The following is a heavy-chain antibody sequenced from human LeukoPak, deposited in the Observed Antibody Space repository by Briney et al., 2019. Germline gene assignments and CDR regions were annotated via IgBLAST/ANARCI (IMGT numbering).Heavy chain of an antibody. CDR3: AELGITMIGGV. D-gene: IGHD3-10*02. J-gene: IGHJ6*04. CDR2: ISSSGSTI. CDR1: GFTFSSYR. Sequence: GGSLRLSCAAFGFTFSSYRMTWVRQAPGKGLEWVSYISSSGSTIYYADSVKGRFTISRDNAKNSLYLQMNSLRAEDTAVYYCAELGITMIGGVWGKGTTVTISS. V-gene: IGHV3-48*03.